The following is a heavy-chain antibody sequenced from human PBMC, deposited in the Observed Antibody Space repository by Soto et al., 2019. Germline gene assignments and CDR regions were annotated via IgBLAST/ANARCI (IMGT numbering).Heavy chain of an antibody. CDR2: IWYDGSKK. D-gene: IGHD2-15*01. V-gene: IGHV3-33*01. CDR3: ARPYCSGGSCYPYYYYGMDV. CDR1: GFTFSSYG. J-gene: IGHJ6*04. Sequence: GGSLRLSCAASGFTFSSYGMHWVRQAPGKGLEWVAVIWYDGSKKYYADSVKGRFTISRDNSKNTLYLQMNSLRAEDTAVYYCARPYCSGGSCYPYYYYGMDVWGKGT.